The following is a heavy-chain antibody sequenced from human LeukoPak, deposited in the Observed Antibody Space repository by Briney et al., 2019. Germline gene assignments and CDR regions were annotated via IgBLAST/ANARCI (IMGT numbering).Heavy chain of an antibody. V-gene: IGHV3-74*01. J-gene: IGHJ4*02. CDR3: VRDPNYSENFDY. CDR1: GFTFSSYW. CDR2: INSDGSST. D-gene: IGHD2-21*01. Sequence: LSGGSLRLSCAASGFTFSSYWMHWVRQAPGKGLVWVSRINSDGSSTTYADSVKGRFTISRDNAKNTLYLQMNSLRAEDTAVYYCVRDPNYSENFDYWGQGALVTV.